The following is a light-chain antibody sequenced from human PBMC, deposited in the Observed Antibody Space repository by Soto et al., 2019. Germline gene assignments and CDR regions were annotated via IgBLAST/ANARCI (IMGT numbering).Light chain of an antibody. J-gene: IGKJ4*01. CDR3: KRYDRSPS. CDR1: QSVSSGY. V-gene: IGKV3-20*01. Sequence: EIVLTQSPGTLSLSPGERASLSCRASQSVSSGYLAWYQQKPGQAPRLLTYGASSRAPGIPDRFSGSGSGTDFTLTISRLEPEDFEVYYCKRYDRSPSFGGGTKVEL. CDR2: GAS.